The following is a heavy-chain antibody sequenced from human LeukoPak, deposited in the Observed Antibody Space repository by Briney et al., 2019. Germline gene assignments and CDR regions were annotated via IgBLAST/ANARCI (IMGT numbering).Heavy chain of an antibody. J-gene: IGHJ4*02. CDR3: AKDHGDYGTDYFDY. D-gene: IGHD4-17*01. Sequence: GGSLRLSCAASGFTFSSYGMHWVRQAPGKGLEWVAVISYDGSNKYYADSVKGRFTISRDNSKNTLYLQMNSLRAEDTAVYYCAKDHGDYGTDYFDYWGQGTLVTVSS. CDR1: GFTFSSYG. V-gene: IGHV3-30*18. CDR2: ISYDGSNK.